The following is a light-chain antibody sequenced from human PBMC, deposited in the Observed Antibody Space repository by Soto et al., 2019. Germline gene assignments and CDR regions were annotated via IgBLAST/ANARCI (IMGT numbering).Light chain of an antibody. J-gene: IGKJ2*01. Sequence: AIQMTQSPPSLSASVGDRVIITCRARQDIRVDVGWLQQRPGHAPNFLIYAASTLHTGIPSTFTGSGSGTDFTLAIIALQPEDVATYFCLQDYDFPSTFGRGTKLEI. CDR1: QDIRVD. V-gene: IGKV1-6*01. CDR3: LQDYDFPST. CDR2: AAS.